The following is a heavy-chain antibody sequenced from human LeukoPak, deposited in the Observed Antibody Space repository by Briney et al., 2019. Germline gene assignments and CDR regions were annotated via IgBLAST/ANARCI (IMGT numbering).Heavy chain of an antibody. Sequence: ASVKVSCKASGYTFTSYDIHWVRQATGQGLEWMGWMNPNSGNTGYAQKFQGRVTMTRNTPISTAYLELSSLRSDDTAVYYCARGPWGKNAFDIWGQGTMVTVSS. V-gene: IGHV1-8*01. D-gene: IGHD7-27*01. CDR3: ARGPWGKNAFDI. J-gene: IGHJ3*02. CDR1: GYTFTSYD. CDR2: MNPNSGNT.